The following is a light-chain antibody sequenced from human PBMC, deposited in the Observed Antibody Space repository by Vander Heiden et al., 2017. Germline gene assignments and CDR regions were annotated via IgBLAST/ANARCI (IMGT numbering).Light chain of an antibody. Sequence: DIQMTQSPSSVSASVVDRVRITCRASQGIGSWLVWYQQKSGKAPKLLIYAASTLESGVPSRFSGSGSGTEFTLTITSLQPEDFATYYCQQAHIFPYTFGQGTKLEIK. V-gene: IGKV1-12*01. CDR2: AAS. CDR1: QGIGSW. J-gene: IGKJ2*01. CDR3: QQAHIFPYT.